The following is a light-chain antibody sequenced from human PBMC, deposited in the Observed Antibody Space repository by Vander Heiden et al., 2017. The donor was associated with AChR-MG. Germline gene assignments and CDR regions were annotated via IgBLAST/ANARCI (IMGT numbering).Light chain of an antibody. V-gene: IGLV2-14*03. CDR3: SSYTGSNTLV. CDR2: DVS. J-gene: IGLJ1*01. CDR1: SSDVGGYNV. Sequence: QSALTQPASVSGSPGQSITVSCSGTSSDVGGYNVVSCYQQHPGKAPKVIIYDVSNRPSGVSNRFSGSKSGNTASLTISGLQAEDEADYYCSSYTGSNTLVFGTGTKVTVL.